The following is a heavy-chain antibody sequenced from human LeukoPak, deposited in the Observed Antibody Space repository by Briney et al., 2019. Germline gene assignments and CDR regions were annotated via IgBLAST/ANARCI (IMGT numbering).Heavy chain of an antibody. J-gene: IGHJ3*02. Sequence: PGGSLRLSCAASEFAFSSYAMHWVRQAPGKGLEWVSYISSSSSTIYYADSVKGRFTISRDNAKNSLYLQMNSLRAEDTAVYYCARLITMIRSTDACDIWGQGTMVTVSS. CDR2: ISSSSSTI. D-gene: IGHD3-22*01. CDR1: EFAFSSYA. V-gene: IGHV3-48*01. CDR3: ARLITMIRSTDACDI.